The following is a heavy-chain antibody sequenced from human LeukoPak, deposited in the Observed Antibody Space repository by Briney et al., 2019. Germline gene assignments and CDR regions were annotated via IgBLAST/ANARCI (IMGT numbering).Heavy chain of an antibody. J-gene: IGHJ4*02. Sequence: PGGSLRLSCAASGFTFDDYAMHWVRQAPGKGLEWVSGISWNSGSIGYADSVKGRFTISRDNAKNSLYLQMNSLRAEDTALYYCAKAPQYYYGSGTVPFDYWGQGTLVTVSS. D-gene: IGHD3-10*01. CDR1: GFTFDDYA. V-gene: IGHV3-9*01. CDR3: AKAPQYYYGSGTVPFDY. CDR2: ISWNSGSI.